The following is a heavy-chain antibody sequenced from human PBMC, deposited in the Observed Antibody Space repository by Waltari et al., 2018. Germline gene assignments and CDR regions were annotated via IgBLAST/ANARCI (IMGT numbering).Heavy chain of an antibody. Sequence: EVQLVESGGGLVQPGGSLRLPCAVTGFTFNNYHMNWVRLAPGRGLEWLSYISSDSNVIYYSDSVRGRFTVSRDNAKSSLFLQMNSLRAEDTAVYYCARELDHIKDDYWGQGTLVTVSS. J-gene: IGHJ4*02. CDR3: ARELDHIKDDY. V-gene: IGHV3-48*04. CDR2: ISSDSNVI. CDR1: GFTFNNYH. D-gene: IGHD3-3*02.